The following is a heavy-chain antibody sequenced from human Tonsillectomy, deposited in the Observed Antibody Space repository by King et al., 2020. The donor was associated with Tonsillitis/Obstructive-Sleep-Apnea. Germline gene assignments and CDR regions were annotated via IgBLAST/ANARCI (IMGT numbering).Heavy chain of an antibody. Sequence: VQLVESGGGLVQPGGSLRLSCAASGFTFSSYEMTWVRQAPGKGLEWVSYISSRATTIYYEDSVKGRFTISRDNPKNSLYLQMNSLRAEDTAVYYCAREGFYPYYYGMDVWGRGTAVTVSS. CDR2: ISSRATTI. CDR1: GFTFSSYE. D-gene: IGHD2/OR15-2a*01. CDR3: AREGFYPYYYGMDV. V-gene: IGHV3-48*03. J-gene: IGHJ6*02.